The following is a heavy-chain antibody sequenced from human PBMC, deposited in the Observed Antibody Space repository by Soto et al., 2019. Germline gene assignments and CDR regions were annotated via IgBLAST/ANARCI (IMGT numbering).Heavy chain of an antibody. V-gene: IGHV4-59*01. D-gene: IGHD6-19*01. Sequence: PSETLSLTCTVSGGSLNAYFWTWIRQPPGKGLEWIGYIYYSGSTNYNPSLKSRVSISLHTSKNQFSLKLSSVTAADTAVYYCARGVDRQWADYWGQGTLVTVPQ. CDR3: ARGVDRQWADY. CDR2: IYYSGST. CDR1: GGSLNAYF. J-gene: IGHJ4*02.